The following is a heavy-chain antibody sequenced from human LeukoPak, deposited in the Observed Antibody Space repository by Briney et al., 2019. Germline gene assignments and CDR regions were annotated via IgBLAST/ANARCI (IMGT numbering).Heavy chain of an antibody. J-gene: IGHJ6*03. Sequence: SETLSLTCTVSGGSISSYYWSWIRQPPGKGLEWIGYIYYSGSTNYNPSLKSRVTISVDTSKNQFSLKLSSVTAADTAVYYCARDRHSSSWYLGYYYMDVWGKGTTVTVS. CDR3: ARDRHSSSWYLGYYYMDV. CDR1: GGSISSYY. D-gene: IGHD6-13*01. V-gene: IGHV4-59*01. CDR2: IYYSGST.